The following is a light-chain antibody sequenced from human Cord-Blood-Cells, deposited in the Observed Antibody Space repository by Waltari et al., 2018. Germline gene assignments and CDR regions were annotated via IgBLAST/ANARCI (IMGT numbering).Light chain of an antibody. CDR3: CSYAGSSTFV. CDR1: SSDVGSDNT. Sequence: QSALTQPASVSGSPGQSITISRTGTSSDVGSDNTVPWYQHHPGKAPKLMIYEVSKRPSGFSNLFSGSKSGNTASLTISGLQAEDEADYYCCSYAGSSTFVFGTGTKVTVL. CDR2: EVS. V-gene: IGLV2-23*02. J-gene: IGLJ1*01.